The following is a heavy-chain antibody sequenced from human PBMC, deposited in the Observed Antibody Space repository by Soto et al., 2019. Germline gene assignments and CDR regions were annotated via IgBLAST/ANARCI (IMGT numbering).Heavy chain of an antibody. V-gene: IGHV4-59*11. CDR1: GAAISRHY. J-gene: IGHJ2*01. Sequence: QVQLQESGPGLVKPSETLSLTCSVSGAAISRHYWSWIRQSPGKGLEWLGYFFHTGTALYNPSLRSRVSMSVDTSKNQFSLKLTSVIPADTAVYFCARNYGGNSQFFDLWGRGTLVTVSS. CDR3: ARNYGGNSQFFDL. D-gene: IGHD4-17*01. CDR2: FFHTGTA.